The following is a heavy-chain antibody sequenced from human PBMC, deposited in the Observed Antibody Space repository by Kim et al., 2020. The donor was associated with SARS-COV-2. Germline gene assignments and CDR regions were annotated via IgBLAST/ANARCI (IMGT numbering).Heavy chain of an antibody. Sequence: GGSLRLSCAASGFIFSSYEMNWVRRAPGKGLEWVAYIRSSGSTIYYADAVKGRFTISRDNAKNSLYLQMNRLTAEDTAVYYCASAPRGRWLQFDHWGQGTPATVSS. CDR2: IRSSGSTI. J-gene: IGHJ4*01. D-gene: IGHD3-16*01. CDR3: ASAPRGRWLQFDH. CDR1: GFIFSSYE. V-gene: IGHV3-48*03.